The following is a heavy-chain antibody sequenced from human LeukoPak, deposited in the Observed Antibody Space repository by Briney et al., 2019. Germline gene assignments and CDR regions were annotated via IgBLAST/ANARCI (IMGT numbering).Heavy chain of an antibody. J-gene: IGHJ3*02. V-gene: IGHV3-11*04. CDR2: ISSSGSTI. CDR1: GFTFSDYY. CDR3: ARASVGGSWYLGAFDI. D-gene: IGHD6-13*01. Sequence: GGSLRLSCAASGFTFSDYYMSWIRQAPGKGLEWVSYISSSGSTIYYADSVKGRFTISRDNAKNSLYLQMNSLRAEDTAVYYCARASVGGSWYLGAFDIWGQGTMVTVSS.